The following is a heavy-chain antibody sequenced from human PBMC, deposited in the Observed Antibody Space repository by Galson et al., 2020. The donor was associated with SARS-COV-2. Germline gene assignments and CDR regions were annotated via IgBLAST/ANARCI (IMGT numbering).Heavy chain of an antibody. V-gene: IGHV1-2*02. D-gene: IGHD2-15*01. CDR1: GYTFTGYY. CDR2: INPNSGGT. CDR3: ARVRILYCSGGSCYEEPAGGVDNWFDP. Sequence: ASVKVSCKASGYTFTGYYMHWVRQAPGQGLEWMGWINPNSGGTNYAQKFQGRVTMTRDTSISTAYMELSRLRSDDTAVYYCARVRILYCSGGSCYEEPAGGVDNWFDPWGQGTLVTVSS. J-gene: IGHJ5*02.